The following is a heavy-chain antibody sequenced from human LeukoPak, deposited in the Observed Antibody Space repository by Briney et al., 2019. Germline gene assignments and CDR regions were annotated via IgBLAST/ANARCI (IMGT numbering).Heavy chain of an antibody. CDR3: ARHVAGRLRYFDY. J-gene: IGHJ4*02. CDR2: IYYNRGA. Sequence: NTSETLSLTCTVSGGSISSYYWSWIRQPPGKGLEWVGYIYYNRGANYNPSLKSPVTISVDTPKNQFSLKLSSVTAADTAVSYCARHVAGRLRYFDYCGQGTLVTVSS. D-gene: IGHD5-12*01. CDR1: GGSISSYY. V-gene: IGHV4-59*08.